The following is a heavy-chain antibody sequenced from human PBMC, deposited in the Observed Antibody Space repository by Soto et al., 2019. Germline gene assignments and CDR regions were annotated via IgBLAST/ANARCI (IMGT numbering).Heavy chain of an antibody. CDR2: MNPNSGNT. CDR1: GYTFTSYD. Sequence: QVQLVQSGAEVKKPGASVKVSCKASGYTFTSYDINWVRQATGQGLEWMGWMNPNSGNTGYAQKFQGRVTMTRNTCISTAYMELSSLRSEDTAVYYCARTYYYDSSGYYLYYYYYGMDVWGQGTTVTVSS. J-gene: IGHJ6*02. D-gene: IGHD3-22*01. V-gene: IGHV1-8*01. CDR3: ARTYYYDSSGYYLYYYYYGMDV.